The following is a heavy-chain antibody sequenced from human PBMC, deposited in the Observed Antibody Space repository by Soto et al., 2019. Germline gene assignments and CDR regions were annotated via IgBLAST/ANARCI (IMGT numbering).Heavy chain of an antibody. Sequence: HPGGSLRLSCAASGFTFSSYAMSWVRQAPGKGLEWVSAISGSGGSTYYADSVKGRFTISRDNSKNTLYLQMNSLRAEDTAVYYCAKDLGSGSYYGLHYFDYWGQGTLVTAPQ. V-gene: IGHV3-23*01. D-gene: IGHD1-26*01. CDR3: AKDLGSGSYYGLHYFDY. CDR1: GFTFSSYA. CDR2: ISGSGGST. J-gene: IGHJ4*02.